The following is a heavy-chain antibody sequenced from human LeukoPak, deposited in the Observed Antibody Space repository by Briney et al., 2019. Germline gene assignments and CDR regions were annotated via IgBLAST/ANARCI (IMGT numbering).Heavy chain of an antibody. CDR2: INTGGSGV. V-gene: IGHV3-74*01. D-gene: IGHD2/OR15-2a*01. J-gene: IGHJ6*03. Sequence: GGSLRLSCAASGFTFSYYWMHWVRQAPGEGLVWVSRINTGGSGVNYADSVKGRFTISRDNAKNTLFLQMNSLRAEDTAVYYCASQQSFHYYYMDVWGKGTTVTVSS. CDR3: ASQQSFHYYYMDV. CDR1: GFTFSYYW.